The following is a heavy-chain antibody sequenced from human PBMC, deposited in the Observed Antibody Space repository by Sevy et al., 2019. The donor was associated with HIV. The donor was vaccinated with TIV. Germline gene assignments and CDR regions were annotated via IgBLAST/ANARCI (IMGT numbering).Heavy chain of an antibody. J-gene: IGHJ5*02. D-gene: IGHD1-1*01. CDR1: EFTFSDYA. CDR3: VKEATAHRKIRFCFGDNCFYNWFDI. Sequence: GGSLRLSCTASEFTFSDYAMQWVRQTPGKGLEWVAIVSDDGIKDDYADSVKGRCAISRDNSRNTLYLQMNSLTPDDTAVYFCVKEATAHRKIRFCFGDNCFYNWFDIWGQGVLVTVSS. V-gene: IGHV3-30*09. CDR2: VSDDGIKD.